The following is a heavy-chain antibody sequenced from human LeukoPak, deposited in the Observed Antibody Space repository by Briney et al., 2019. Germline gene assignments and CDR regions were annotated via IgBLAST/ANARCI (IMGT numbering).Heavy chain of an antibody. J-gene: IGHJ4*02. CDR2: IYYSGST. CDR1: GLSISSYY. Sequence: SETLSLTCTVSGLSISSYYWSWLRQPPGKGLEWIGYIYYSGSTNYNPSLKSRVTISVDTSKNQFSLKLSSVTAADTAVYYRARGIGWYYYWGQGTLVTVSS. CDR3: ARGIGWYYY. V-gene: IGHV4-59*01. D-gene: IGHD6-19*01.